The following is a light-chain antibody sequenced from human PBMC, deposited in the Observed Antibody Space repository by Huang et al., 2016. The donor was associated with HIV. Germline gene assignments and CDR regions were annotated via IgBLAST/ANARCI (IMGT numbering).Light chain of an antibody. CDR3: QHYNNWPPWT. CDR2: CAS. J-gene: IGKJ1*01. CDR1: QGVSNK. V-gene: IGKV3D-15*01. Sequence: EIVMTQSPATLSVSPGESATLSCRASQGVSNKIAWYQQKPGQTTRLLIHCASTRATGIAAKFSGRGSGTDFTLTITSLQPEDSAGYYCQHYNNWPPWTFGPGTQVEI.